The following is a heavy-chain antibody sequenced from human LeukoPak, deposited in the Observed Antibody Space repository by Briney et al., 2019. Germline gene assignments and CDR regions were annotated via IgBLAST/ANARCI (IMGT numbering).Heavy chain of an antibody. V-gene: IGHV3-7*01. D-gene: IGHD4-23*01. CDR2: IKEDGSEI. J-gene: IGHJ4*02. CDR3: ARDRGYSTFDY. CDR1: AFTFSTYW. Sequence: PGGSLRLSCAASAFTFSTYWMSWVRQAPGKGLEWVANIKEDGSEINYVDSVKGRFTISRDNAKNLPYLQMNSLRVEDTAVYYCARDRGYSTFDYWGQGTLVTVSS.